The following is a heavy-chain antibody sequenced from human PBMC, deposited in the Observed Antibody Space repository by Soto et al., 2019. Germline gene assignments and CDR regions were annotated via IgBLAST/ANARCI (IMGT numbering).Heavy chain of an antibody. CDR1: GGTFSSYA. CDR3: ARVEDDSSGWYDYYGMDV. V-gene: IGHV1-69*06. D-gene: IGHD6-19*01. CDR2: IIPIFGTA. Sequence: SVKVSCKASGGTFSSYAISWVRQAPGQGLEWMGGIIPIFGTANYAQKFQGRVTITADKSTSTAYMELSSLRSEDTAVYYCARVEDDSSGWYDYYGMDVWGQGTTVTVSS. J-gene: IGHJ6*02.